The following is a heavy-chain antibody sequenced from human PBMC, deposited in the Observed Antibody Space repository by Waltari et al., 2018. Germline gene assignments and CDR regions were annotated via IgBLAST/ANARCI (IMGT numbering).Heavy chain of an antibody. CDR3: ARGGTAALRGVDY. CDR1: GFTFSSYS. D-gene: IGHD6-13*01. J-gene: IGHJ4*02. Sequence: EVQLVESGGGLVKPGGSLRLSCAASGFTFSSYSMNWVRQAPGKGLEWGSSISSSSSYIYYADSVKGRFTISRDNAKNSLYLQMNSLRAEDTAVYYCARGGTAALRGVDYWGQGTLVTVSS. CDR2: ISSSSSYI. V-gene: IGHV3-21*01.